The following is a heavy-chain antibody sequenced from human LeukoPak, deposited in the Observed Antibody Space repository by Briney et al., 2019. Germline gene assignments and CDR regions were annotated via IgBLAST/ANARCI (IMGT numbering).Heavy chain of an antibody. CDR1: GGTFSSYA. D-gene: IGHD6-6*01. CDR2: IIPIFGTA. J-gene: IGHJ4*02. Sequence: SVKVSCKASGGTFSSYAISWVRQAPGQGLEWMGGIIPIFGTANYAQKFQGRVTITADESTSTAYMELSSLRSEGTAVYYCARGVLISSSSREHFDYWGQGTLVTVSS. V-gene: IGHV1-69*13. CDR3: ARGVLISSSSREHFDY.